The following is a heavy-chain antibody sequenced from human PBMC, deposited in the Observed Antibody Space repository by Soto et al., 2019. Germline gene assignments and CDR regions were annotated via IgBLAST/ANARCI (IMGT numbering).Heavy chain of an antibody. J-gene: IGHJ5*02. Sequence: ESLKISCRTSGYKFTSSWIAWVRQKPGKGLEWMGIIFPSDSDTRYSPSFHGQVTISADRSTSTVFLQWASLQASATAVYFCGRKEKSGYCNWCDPCGQGTLVTVSS. V-gene: IGHV5-51*01. CDR1: GYKFTSSW. CDR2: IFPSDSDT. D-gene: IGHD3-22*01. CDR3: GRKEKSGYCNWCDP.